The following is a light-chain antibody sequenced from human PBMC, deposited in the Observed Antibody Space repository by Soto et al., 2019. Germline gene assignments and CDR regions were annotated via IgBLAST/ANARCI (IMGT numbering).Light chain of an antibody. CDR2: EDN. V-gene: IGLV6-57*02. J-gene: IGLJ2*01. CDR1: SGTVVTNY. Sequence: NFMLAQPHSVSESPGKTVTISCTGSSGTVVTNYVQWYQQRPGSAPTTVICEDNQRPSGVPDRFSGSIDRSSNSASLTISGLKTEDEADYYCQSSDSRNHVVFGGGTKLTVL. CDR3: QSSDSRNHVV.